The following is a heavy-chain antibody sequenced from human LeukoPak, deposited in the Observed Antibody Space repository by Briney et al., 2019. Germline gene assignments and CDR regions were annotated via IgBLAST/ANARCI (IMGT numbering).Heavy chain of an antibody. D-gene: IGHD5-18*01. CDR3: AKGSRDGGYSYGDNFDY. V-gene: IGHV3-9*01. CDR1: GFNFDDYG. J-gene: IGHJ4*02. CDR2: ISWNSCSI. Sequence: PARSLRLSCSASGFNFDDYGMHGAGQGPGNGLEWGSGISWNSCSIGYAHSVKGRFTIPRDNAKNSLYLQLNSLRAEDTALYYCAKGSRDGGYSYGDNFDYWGQGTLVTVSS.